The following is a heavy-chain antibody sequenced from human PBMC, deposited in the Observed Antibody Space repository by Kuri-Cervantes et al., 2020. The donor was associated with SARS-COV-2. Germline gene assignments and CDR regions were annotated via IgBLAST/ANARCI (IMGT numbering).Heavy chain of an antibody. D-gene: IGHD6-13*01. V-gene: IGHV4-39*01. Sequence: ESLKISCTVSGGSISSYYWGWIRQPPGKGLEWIGSIYYSGSTYYNPSLKSRVTISVDTSKNRFSLKLSSVTAADTAVYYCASGGSSSWRSYYYYGMDVWGQGTTVTVSS. CDR3: ASGGSSSWRSYYYYGMDV. CDR1: GGSISSYY. CDR2: IYYSGST. J-gene: IGHJ6*02.